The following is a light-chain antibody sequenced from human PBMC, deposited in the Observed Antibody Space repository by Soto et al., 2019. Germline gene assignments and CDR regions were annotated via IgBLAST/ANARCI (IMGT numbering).Light chain of an antibody. V-gene: IGKV3-11*01. CDR1: QSVSSY. CDR2: DAS. J-gene: IGKJ1*01. CDR3: QQRSNWPLT. Sequence: EIVLTQSPATLSLSPGERATLSCRASQSVSSYLAWYQQKPGQAPRLLIYDASNRDTGIPARFSGSGCGTAFTITISNLEPEDFAVYYCQQRSNWPLTFGQGTKVDIK.